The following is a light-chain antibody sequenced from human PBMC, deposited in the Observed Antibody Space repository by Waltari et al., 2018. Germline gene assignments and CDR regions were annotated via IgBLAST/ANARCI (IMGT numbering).Light chain of an antibody. J-gene: IGLJ3*02. CDR2: VNSDGSH. CDR1: SGHSSHV. Sequence: HLVLPQSPSASASLVASVKLICTLISGHSSHVIQCPQPQPDKGPRHLMKVNSDGSHSKGDKIPDRFSGSSSGAEHYLTISSLQSEDEADYYCQTGGHGTWVFGGGTKLTVL. CDR3: QTGGHGTWV. V-gene: IGLV4-69*01.